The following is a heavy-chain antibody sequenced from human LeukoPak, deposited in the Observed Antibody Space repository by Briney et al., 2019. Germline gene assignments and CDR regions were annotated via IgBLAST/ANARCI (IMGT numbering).Heavy chain of an antibody. D-gene: IGHD1-26*01. CDR3: AREELGATTRGRAFDI. Sequence: QPGGSLRLSCAASGFTFSSYAMSWVRQAPGKGLEWVSAISGSGGSTYYADSVKGRFTISRDNSKNTLYLQMNSLRAEDTAVYYCAREELGATTRGRAFDIWGQGTMVTVSS. CDR2: ISGSGGST. CDR1: GFTFSSYA. V-gene: IGHV3-23*01. J-gene: IGHJ3*02.